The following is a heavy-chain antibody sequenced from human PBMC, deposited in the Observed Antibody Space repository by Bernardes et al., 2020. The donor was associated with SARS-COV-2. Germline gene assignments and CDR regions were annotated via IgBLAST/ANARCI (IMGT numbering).Heavy chain of an antibody. V-gene: IGHV4-61*01. J-gene: IGHJ4*02. CDR3: ARDYYDSSGYQAYFDY. D-gene: IGHD3-22*01. Sequence: SETLSLTCTVSGGSVSSGSYYWSWIRQPPGKGLEWLGYIYYSGRTNYNPSLKSRVTISVDTSKNQFSLKLSSVTAADTAVYYCARDYYDSSGYQAYFDYWGQGTLVTVSS. CDR1: GGSVSSGSYY. CDR2: IYYSGRT.